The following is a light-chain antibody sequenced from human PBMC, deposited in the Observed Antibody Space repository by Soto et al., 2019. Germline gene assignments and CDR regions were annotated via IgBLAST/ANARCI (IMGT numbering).Light chain of an antibody. J-gene: IGKJ1*01. CDR3: QHYGASPRT. CDR2: GAS. CDR1: QSVSSSY. Sequence: IVLTQSPGTLSLSPGERATLSCRASQSVSSSYLAWYQQKPGQTPRLLIYGASSRATGIPDRFSGGESGSEFTLTISRLEPEDFAVYFCQHYGASPRTFGQGTKVEIK. V-gene: IGKV3-20*01.